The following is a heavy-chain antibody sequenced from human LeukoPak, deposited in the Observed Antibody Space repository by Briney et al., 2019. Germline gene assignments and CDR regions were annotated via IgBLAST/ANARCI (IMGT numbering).Heavy chain of an antibody. V-gene: IGHV4-34*01. CDR3: ARVSSSSSRGIDY. CDR2: IYYSGST. Sequence: SETLSLTCAVYGGSFSGYYWSWIRQPPGKGLEWIGSIYYSGSTYYNPSLKSRVTISVDTSKNQFSLKLSSVTAADTAVYYCARVSSSSSRGIDYWGQGTLVTVSS. CDR1: GGSFSGYY. D-gene: IGHD6-6*01. J-gene: IGHJ4*02.